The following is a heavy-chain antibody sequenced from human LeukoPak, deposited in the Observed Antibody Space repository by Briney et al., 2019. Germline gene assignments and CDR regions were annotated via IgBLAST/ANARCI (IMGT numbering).Heavy chain of an antibody. V-gene: IGHV4-39*07. CDR1: GGSISSSSYY. J-gene: IGHJ5*02. Sequence: SETLSLTCTVSGGSISSSSYYWGWIRQPPGKGLEWIGRISTSGSTNSNSSLKSRVSMSVDTSKNQVSLKLNSVTAADTAVYYCARDPWPSGWIDPWGQGTLVTVSS. CDR2: ISTSGST. D-gene: IGHD6-19*01. CDR3: ARDPWPSGWIDP.